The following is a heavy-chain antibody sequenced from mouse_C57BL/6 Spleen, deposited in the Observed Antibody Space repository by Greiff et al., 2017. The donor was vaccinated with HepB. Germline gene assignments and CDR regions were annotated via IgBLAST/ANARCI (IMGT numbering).Heavy chain of an antibody. V-gene: IGHV2-6*03. J-gene: IGHJ4*01. CDR3: ARYDGYYDYYAMDY. CDR1: GFSLTSYG. CDR2: IWSDGST. Sequence: VQLQQSGPGLVAPSQSLSITCTVSGFSLTSYGVHWVRQPPGKGLEWLVVIWSDGSTTYNSALKSRLSISKDNSKSQVFLKMNSLQTDDTAMYYCARYDGYYDYYAMDYWGQGTSVTVSS. D-gene: IGHD2-3*01.